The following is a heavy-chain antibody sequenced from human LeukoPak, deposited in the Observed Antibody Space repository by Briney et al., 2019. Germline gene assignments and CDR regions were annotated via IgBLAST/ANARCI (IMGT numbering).Heavy chain of an antibody. CDR1: GFTFSDYY. CDR3: AAPTMVRAP. J-gene: IGHJ5*02. V-gene: IGHV3-11*03. D-gene: IGHD3-10*01. Sequence: GGSLSLSCAASGFTFSDYYMSWLRQAPGEGLGGVSYISRSSSYTNYADSVKGRFTISRDNAKNSLYLQMNSLRAEDTAVYYCAAPTMVRAPWGQGTLVTVSS. CDR2: ISRSSSYT.